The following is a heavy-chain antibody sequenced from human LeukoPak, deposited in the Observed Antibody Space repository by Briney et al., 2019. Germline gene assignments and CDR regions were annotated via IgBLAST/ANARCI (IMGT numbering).Heavy chain of an antibody. D-gene: IGHD3-22*01. CDR3: ARWIYYISGYYCRGFDI. V-gene: IGHV5-51*01. CDR1: GYSFTDYW. J-gene: IGHJ3*02. Sequence: GESLKTSLKGSGYSFTDYWIGWVRQMSGKGLEWMGTIYPGDSDTRYSPSFQGQVIISADKSNSTAYLQWRILKASDTSMYYGARWIYYISGYYCRGFDIWGQGTMVTVSS. CDR2: IYPGDSDT.